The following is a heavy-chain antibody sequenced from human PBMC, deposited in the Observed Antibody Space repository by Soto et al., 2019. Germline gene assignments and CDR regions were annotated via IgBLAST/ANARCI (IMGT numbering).Heavy chain of an antibody. CDR3: AKDPAIVLVPAAMGGDY. CDR2: ISYDGSNN. J-gene: IGHJ4*02. V-gene: IGHV3-30*18. Sequence: QVQLVESGGGVVQPGRSLRLSCAASGFTFSSFGMHWVRQAPDKGLEWVAVISYDGSNNYYADSVKGRFTISRDNSKNTLYLQMNGLRAEDTAVYYCAKDPAIVLVPAAMGGDYWGQGTLVTVSS. CDR1: GFTFSSFG. D-gene: IGHD2-2*01.